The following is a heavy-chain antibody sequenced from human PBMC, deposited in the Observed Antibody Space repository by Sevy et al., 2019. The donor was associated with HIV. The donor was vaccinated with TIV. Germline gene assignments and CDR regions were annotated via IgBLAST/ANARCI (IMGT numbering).Heavy chain of an antibody. D-gene: IGHD6-19*01. J-gene: IGHJ1*01. CDR3: VKDGGSGSGPSAEYFHH. Sequence: GGSLRLSCAVYGFSFDDYAMHWVRQVPGKGLEWVAGISWNSAFIGYADFVKGRYTISRDNAKNSLYLQINSLIPEDTALYYGVKDGGSGSGPSAEYFHHWGQGTLVTVSS. V-gene: IGHV3-9*01. CDR1: GFSFDDYA. CDR2: ISWNSAFI.